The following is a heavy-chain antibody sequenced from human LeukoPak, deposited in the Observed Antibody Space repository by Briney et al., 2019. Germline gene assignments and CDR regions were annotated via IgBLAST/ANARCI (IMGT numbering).Heavy chain of an antibody. CDR3: AKEQYPGYFDY. J-gene: IGHJ4*02. V-gene: IGHV3-30*02. Sequence: GGSLRLSCAASGFIFSGSSMHWVRQAPGKGLEWVSFIRFDATNKYYADSVKGRFTISRDNSNNTLYLQLNNVRTEDTATYFCAKEQYPGYFDYWGQGTLVTVSS. CDR2: IRFDATNK. D-gene: IGHD1-14*01. CDR1: GFIFSGSS.